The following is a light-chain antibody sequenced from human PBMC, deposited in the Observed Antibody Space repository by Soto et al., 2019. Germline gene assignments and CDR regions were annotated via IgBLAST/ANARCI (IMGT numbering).Light chain of an antibody. CDR1: SSNIGNNY. J-gene: IGLJ2*01. Sequence: QSVLTQPPSVSAAPGQKVTISCSGSSSNIGNNYVSWYQQLPGTAPKLLIYDNNKRPSGIPDRFSGSKSGTLGTLDITGLQTGDEADYYCATWDYSLTGEVFGGVTKLTVL. CDR3: ATWDYSLTGEV. CDR2: DNN. V-gene: IGLV1-51*01.